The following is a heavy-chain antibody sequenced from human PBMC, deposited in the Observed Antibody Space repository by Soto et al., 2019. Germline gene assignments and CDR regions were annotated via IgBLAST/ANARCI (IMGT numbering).Heavy chain of an antibody. Sequence: TSETLSLTCTVSGGSISSSSYYWGWIRQPPGKGLEWIGSIYYSGSTYYNPSLKSRVTISVDTSKNQFSLKLSSVTAADTAVYYCARLDAYYDFWSGYQPSDFDYWGQGTLVTVSS. V-gene: IGHV4-39*01. CDR3: ARLDAYYDFWSGYQPSDFDY. CDR2: IYYSGST. CDR1: GGSISSSSYY. J-gene: IGHJ4*02. D-gene: IGHD3-3*01.